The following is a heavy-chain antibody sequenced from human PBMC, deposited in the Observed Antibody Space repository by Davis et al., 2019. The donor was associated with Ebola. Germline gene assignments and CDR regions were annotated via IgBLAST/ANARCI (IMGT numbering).Heavy chain of an antibody. V-gene: IGHV3-30*18. CDR3: AKARQRVAGPFDY. CDR2: ISYDGSNK. CDR1: GFTFSSYG. J-gene: IGHJ4*02. D-gene: IGHD6-19*01. Sequence: PGGSLRLSCAASGFTFSSYGMHWVRQAPGKGLEWVAVISYDGSNKYYADSVKGRFTISRDNSKNTLYLQMNSLRAEDTAVYYCAKARQRVAGPFDYWGQGTLVTVSS.